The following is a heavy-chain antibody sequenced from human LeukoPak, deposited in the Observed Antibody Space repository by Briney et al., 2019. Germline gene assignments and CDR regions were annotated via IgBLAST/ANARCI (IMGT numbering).Heavy chain of an antibody. CDR1: GFTFSSYW. D-gene: IGHD3-9*01. V-gene: IGHV3-20*04. CDR3: ARERNYDILTGYNRDYYYYYYMDV. J-gene: IGHJ6*03. Sequence: PGGSLRLSCAASGFTFSSYWMSWVRQAPGKGLEWVSGINWNGGSTGYADSVKGRFTISRDNAKNSLYLQMNSLRAEDTALYYCARERNYDILTGYNRDYYYYYYMDVWGKGTTVTVSS. CDR2: INWNGGST.